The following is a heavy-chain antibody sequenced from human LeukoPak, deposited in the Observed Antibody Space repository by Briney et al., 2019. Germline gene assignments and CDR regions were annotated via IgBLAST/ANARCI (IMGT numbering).Heavy chain of an antibody. CDR3: ALIAAAGTGY. J-gene: IGHJ4*02. Sequence: GGSLRLSCAASGFTFSTYWMHWVRQAPGEGLEWVSLISWDGGSTYYADSVKGRFTISRDNSKNSLYLQMNSLRAEDTALYYCALIAAAGTGYWGQGTLVIVSS. D-gene: IGHD6-13*01. CDR2: ISWDGGST. V-gene: IGHV3-43D*03. CDR1: GFTFSTYW.